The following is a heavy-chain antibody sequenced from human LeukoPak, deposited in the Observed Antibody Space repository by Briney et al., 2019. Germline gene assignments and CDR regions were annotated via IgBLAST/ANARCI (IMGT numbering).Heavy chain of an antibody. V-gene: IGHV4-59*08. Sequence: SETLSLTCTVSGDSISTSYWSWIRQAPGKGLEWIGYISNRGSTNYNPSLTSRVTISVDTSKNQFSLRLTSVTAADTAVYYCARLQRIRSSHDYFDFWGQGTLLTVSS. CDR3: ARLQRIRSSHDYFDF. CDR2: ISNRGST. D-gene: IGHD2-15*01. CDR1: GDSISTSY. J-gene: IGHJ4*02.